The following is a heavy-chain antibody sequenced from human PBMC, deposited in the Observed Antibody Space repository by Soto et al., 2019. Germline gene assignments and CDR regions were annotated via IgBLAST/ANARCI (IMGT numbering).Heavy chain of an antibody. J-gene: IGHJ3*02. CDR2: ISAYNGNT. D-gene: IGHD3-3*01. V-gene: IGHV1-18*01. Sequence: GAPMKVSCKASGFTLSSYWISWGRQAPGRGLEWMGWISAYNGNTNYAQKLQGRVTMTTDTSTSTAYMELRSLRSDDTAVYYCARDRVTIFGVALDAFDIWGQGTMVTVS. CDR3: ARDRVTIFGVALDAFDI. CDR1: GFTLSSYW.